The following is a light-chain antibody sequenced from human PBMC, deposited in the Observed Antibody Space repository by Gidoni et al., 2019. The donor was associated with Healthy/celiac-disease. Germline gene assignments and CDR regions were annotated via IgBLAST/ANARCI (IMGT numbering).Light chain of an antibody. CDR1: QSVLYSSNNKNY. J-gene: IGKJ1*01. V-gene: IGKV4-1*01. Sequence: DIVMTQYPDAMAVSLGERATINCKSSQSVLYSSNNKNYLDWYQQKPVQPPKLIIYWASTRESGVPDRFSGSGSGTDVILPISSLQAEDVAVYYCQQYYCTPGTFGQGTKVEIK. CDR3: QQYYCTPGT. CDR2: WAS.